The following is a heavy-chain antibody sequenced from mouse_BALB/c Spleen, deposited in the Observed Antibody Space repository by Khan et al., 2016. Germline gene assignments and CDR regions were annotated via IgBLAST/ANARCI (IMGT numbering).Heavy chain of an antibody. CDR3: AREGLNYYYAMDY. CDR2: ISTYYGDT. D-gene: IGHD2-1*01. Sequence: QIQLVQSGAELVRPGVSVKISCKGSGYTFTDYAMHWVKQSHAKSLEWIGVISTYYGDTSYNQKFEGKATMTVDKSSSTAYMELARLTSEDSAIYYCAREGLNYYYAMDYWGQGTSVTVSS. CDR1: GYTFTDYA. V-gene: IGHV1S137*01. J-gene: IGHJ4*01.